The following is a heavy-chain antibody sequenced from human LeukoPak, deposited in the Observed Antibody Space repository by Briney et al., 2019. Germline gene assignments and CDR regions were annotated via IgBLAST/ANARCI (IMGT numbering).Heavy chain of an antibody. J-gene: IGHJ3*02. CDR3: ARGDGIVVVPAAIPGAFDI. V-gene: IGHV1-46*01. CDR1: GYTFTSYY. CDR2: INPIVGST. Sequence: ASVKVSCKASGYTFTSYYMHWVRQAPGQGLEWMGIINPIVGSTSYAQKFQGRVTMTRDMSTSTVYMELSSLRSEDTAVYYCARGDGIVVVPAAIPGAFDIWGEGTMVTVSS. D-gene: IGHD2-2*01.